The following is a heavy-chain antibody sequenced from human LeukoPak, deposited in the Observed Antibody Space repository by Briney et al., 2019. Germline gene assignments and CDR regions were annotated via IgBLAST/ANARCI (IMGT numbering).Heavy chain of an antibody. D-gene: IGHD6-6*01. Sequence: GASVKVSCKASGYTFTGYYMHWVRQPPGQGLEWVGWINPNSGGTNYAQKFQGRVIMTRDTSISTAYMELSRLRSDDTAVYYCASGAIAARHGDYFDYWGQGTLVTVSS. CDR2: INPNSGGT. V-gene: IGHV1-2*02. CDR1: GYTFTGYY. J-gene: IGHJ4*02. CDR3: ASGAIAARHGDYFDY.